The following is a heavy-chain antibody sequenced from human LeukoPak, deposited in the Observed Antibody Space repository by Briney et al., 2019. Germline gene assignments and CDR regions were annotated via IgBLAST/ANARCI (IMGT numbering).Heavy chain of an antibody. CDR2: INHSGST. D-gene: IGHD6-6*01. CDR3: AREASISPFDP. CDR1: GGSFSGYY. Sequence: PSETLSLTCAVYGGSFSGYYWSWIRQPPGKGLEWIGEINHSGSTNYNPSLKSRVTISVGTSKNQFSLKLSSVTAADTAVYYCAREASISPFDPWGQGTLVTVSS. V-gene: IGHV4-34*01. J-gene: IGHJ5*02.